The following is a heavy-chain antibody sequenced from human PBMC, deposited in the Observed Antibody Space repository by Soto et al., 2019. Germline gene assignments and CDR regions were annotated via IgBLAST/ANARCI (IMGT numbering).Heavy chain of an antibody. Sequence: GGSLRLSCAASGFTFSGSAMHWVRQASGKGLEWVGRIRSKANSYATAYAASVKGRFTISRDDSKNTAYLQMNSLKTEDTAVYYCLLLLFGELYMWGQGTLVTVSS. CDR1: GFTFSGSA. D-gene: IGHD3-10*01. CDR3: LLLLFGELYM. J-gene: IGHJ4*02. CDR2: IRSKANSYAT. V-gene: IGHV3-73*01.